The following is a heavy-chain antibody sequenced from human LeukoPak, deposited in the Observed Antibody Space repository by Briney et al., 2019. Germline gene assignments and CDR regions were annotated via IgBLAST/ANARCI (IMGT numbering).Heavy chain of an antibody. J-gene: IGHJ5*02. CDR1: GFTVSSNS. CDR3: ARVIDYYDNWFDP. V-gene: IGHV3-53*01. CDR2: IYSDNT. D-gene: IGHD3-22*01. Sequence: PGGSLRLSCTVSGFTVSSNSMSWVRQAPGKGLEWVSFIYSDNTHYSDSVKGRFTISRDNSKNTLYLQMNSLRAEDTAVYYCARVIDYYDNWFDPWGQGTLVTVSS.